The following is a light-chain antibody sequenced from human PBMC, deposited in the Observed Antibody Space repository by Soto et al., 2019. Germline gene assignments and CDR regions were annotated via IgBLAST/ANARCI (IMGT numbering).Light chain of an antibody. CDR2: GAS. J-gene: IGKJ1*01. CDR3: QQYGSSLWT. V-gene: IGKV3-20*01. CDR1: QSVSSSY. Sequence: EIVLTPSPGTLSLSPVERATLSCRASQSVSSSYLAWYQQKPGQAPRLLIYGASSGATGIPDRFSGSGSGTDFTLTISRLEPEDFAVYYCQQYGSSLWTFGQGTKVDIK.